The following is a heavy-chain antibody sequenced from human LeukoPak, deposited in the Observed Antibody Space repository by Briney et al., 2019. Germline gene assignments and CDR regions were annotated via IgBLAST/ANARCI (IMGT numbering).Heavy chain of an antibody. CDR2: ISSSSSYI. J-gene: IGHJ4*02. CDR3: ARSPGSTCSFDY. V-gene: IGHV3-21*01. D-gene: IGHD1-1*01. CDR1: GFTLDTYR. Sequence: PGGSLRLSCAASGFTLDTYRMNSVRQPPGKGLEWVSSISSSSSYISSPDSVKCRFTISCDNAKNSLYLQMNSLRAEDTAVYYCARSPGSTCSFDYWGQGTLVTVSS.